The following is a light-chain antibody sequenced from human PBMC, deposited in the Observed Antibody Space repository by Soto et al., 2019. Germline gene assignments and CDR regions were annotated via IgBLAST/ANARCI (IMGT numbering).Light chain of an antibody. CDR1: QSLSRN. CDR3: KHYKYWPPAFT. V-gene: IGKV3-15*01. Sequence: EILMTQSPATLSVSPGERATLSCRASQSLSRNLAWYQQKPGQAPRLLIYGASTRASGIPARFSGGGSGTEVTLTINTLQSEDFALYYCKHYKYWPPAFTFGRGTKVDL. J-gene: IGKJ3*01. CDR2: GAS.